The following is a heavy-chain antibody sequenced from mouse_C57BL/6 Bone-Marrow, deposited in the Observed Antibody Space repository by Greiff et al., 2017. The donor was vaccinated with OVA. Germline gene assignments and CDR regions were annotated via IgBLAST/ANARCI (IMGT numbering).Heavy chain of an antibody. D-gene: IGHD1-1*01. CDR1: GYTFTDYE. CDR2: IDPETGGT. Sequence: QVQLQQSGAELVRPGASVTLSCKASGYTFTDYEMHWVKQTPVHGLEWIGAIDPETGGTAYNQKFKGKAILTADKSSSTAYMELRSLTSEDSAVYYCTRGRDYYGSSYRFAYWGQGTLVTVSA. V-gene: IGHV1-15*01. CDR3: TRGRDYYGSSYRFAY. J-gene: IGHJ3*01.